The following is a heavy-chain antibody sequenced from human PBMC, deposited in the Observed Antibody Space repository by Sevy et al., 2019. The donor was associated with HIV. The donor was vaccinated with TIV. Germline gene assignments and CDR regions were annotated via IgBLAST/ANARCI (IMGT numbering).Heavy chain of an antibody. CDR3: ARDSTYCSSTSCYGEGFDP. J-gene: IGHJ5*02. CDR2: IYYSGST. V-gene: IGHV4-59*01. D-gene: IGHD2-2*01. CDR1: GGSISSYY. Sequence: SLTCTVSGGSISSYYWSWIRQPPGKGLEWIGYIYYSGSTNYNPSLKSRVPISVDTSKNQFSLKLSSVTAADTAVYYCARDSTYCSSTSCYGEGFDPWGQGTLVTVSS.